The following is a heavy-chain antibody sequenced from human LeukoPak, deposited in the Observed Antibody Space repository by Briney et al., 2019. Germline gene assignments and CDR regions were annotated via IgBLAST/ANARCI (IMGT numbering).Heavy chain of an antibody. V-gene: IGHV4-4*09. Sequence: SETLSLTCTVSGGSISSYYWSWIRQPPGKGLEWIGYIYTSGSTNYNPSLKSRVTISVDTSKNQFSLKLSSVTVADTAVYYCARHQRYSYGFDYWGQGTLVTVSS. J-gene: IGHJ4*02. CDR2: IYTSGST. D-gene: IGHD5-18*01. CDR1: GGSISSYY. CDR3: ARHQRYSYGFDY.